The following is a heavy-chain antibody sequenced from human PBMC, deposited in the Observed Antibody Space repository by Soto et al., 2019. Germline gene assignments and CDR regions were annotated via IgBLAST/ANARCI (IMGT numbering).Heavy chain of an antibody. CDR3: TATPRNGMGV. V-gene: IGHV3-74*01. CDR1: GFRVSDYW. CDR2: VSTEGSK. Sequence: EVQLVESGGGLVQPGGSLRLACAGSGFRVSDYWMHWVRQAPGKGLVWVSRVSTEGSKEYADFVKGRFTLSKDNAKNTLYLEMDSLSVEDTALYYCTATPRNGMGVWGQGTKVTVAS. J-gene: IGHJ6*02.